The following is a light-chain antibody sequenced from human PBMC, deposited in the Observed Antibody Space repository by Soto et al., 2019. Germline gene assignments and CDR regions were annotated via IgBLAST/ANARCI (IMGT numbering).Light chain of an antibody. CDR1: QSVSSSY. J-gene: IGKJ5*01. Sequence: EIVLTQSPGTLSLSPGERATLSCRASQSVSSSYLAWYQQKPGQAPRLLIYGASTRVTGIPDRFSGSGSGTDFTLTISGLEPEDFAVYFCQQYGSSSITFGQGTRLEIK. V-gene: IGKV3-20*01. CDR3: QQYGSSSIT. CDR2: GAS.